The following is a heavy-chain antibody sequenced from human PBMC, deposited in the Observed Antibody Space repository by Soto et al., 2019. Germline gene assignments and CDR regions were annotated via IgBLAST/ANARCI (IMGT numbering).Heavy chain of an antibody. V-gene: IGHV4-61*01. CDR1: GASVSSSSNY. Sequence: PSETLSLTCTVSGASVSSSSNYWSWIRQSPGKGLESIGYIYYRGSTKYNPSLKSRVSMSIDTSKNQCSLKLSSVTAADTAVYYCARGVFNDYDSSGYHFDAFDLWGQGTVVTVSS. J-gene: IGHJ3*01. D-gene: IGHD3-22*01. CDR2: IYYRGST. CDR3: ARGVFNDYDSSGYHFDAFDL.